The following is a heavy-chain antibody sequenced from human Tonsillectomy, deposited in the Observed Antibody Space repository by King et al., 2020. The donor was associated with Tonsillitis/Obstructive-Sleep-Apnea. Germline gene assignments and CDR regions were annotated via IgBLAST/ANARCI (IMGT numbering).Heavy chain of an antibody. CDR3: ARGDRYYYDSSGYYMDY. V-gene: IGHV4-34*01. CDR1: GGSFSGYY. D-gene: IGHD3-22*01. CDR2: INHSGST. Sequence: VQLQQWGAGLLKPSETLSLPCGVYGGSFSGYYWSWIRQPPGKGLEWIGEINHSGSTNYNPSLKSRVTISVDTSKNQFSLKLSSVTAADTAVYYCARGDRYYYDSSGYYMDYWGQGTLVTVSS. J-gene: IGHJ4*02.